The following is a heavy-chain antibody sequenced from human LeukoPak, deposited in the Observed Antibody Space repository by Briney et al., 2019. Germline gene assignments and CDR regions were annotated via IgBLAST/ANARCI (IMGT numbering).Heavy chain of an antibody. CDR1: GFTFSDYY. D-gene: IGHD3-22*01. CDR3: AKDLGQYYDTSDNWFDP. Sequence: PGGSLRLSCAASGFTFSDYYMSWIRQAPGKGLEWVSYISSSGSTIYYADSVKGRFTISRDNAKNSLYLQMDSLRAEDTALYYCAKDLGQYYDTSDNWFDPWGQGTLVTVSS. J-gene: IGHJ5*02. CDR2: ISSSGSTI. V-gene: IGHV3-11*01.